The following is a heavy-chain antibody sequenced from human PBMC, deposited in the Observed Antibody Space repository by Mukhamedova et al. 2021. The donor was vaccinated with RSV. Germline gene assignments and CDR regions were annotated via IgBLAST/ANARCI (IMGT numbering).Heavy chain of an antibody. CDR3: ASLTYYYDSSGYSRWFDP. V-gene: IGHV4-59*01. CDR2: IYYSGST. J-gene: IGHJ5*02. D-gene: IGHD3-22*01. Sequence: EWIGYIYYSGSTNYNPSLKSRVTISVDTSKNQFSLKLSSVTAADTAVYYCASLTYYYDSSGYSRWFDPWGQGTLVTFSS.